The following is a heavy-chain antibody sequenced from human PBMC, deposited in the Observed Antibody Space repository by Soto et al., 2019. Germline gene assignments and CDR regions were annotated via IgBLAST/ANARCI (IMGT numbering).Heavy chain of an antibody. CDR1: GYSFTGYY. Sequence: HEHLVQSGAEVKRPGASLKVSCKASGYSFTGYYIHWVRQAPGQGLEWMGWINPDSGATNYAQNFQGRVTLTSDPAISPASMDLTSLTSDDTAVYYCARGDYGTGGYPFPYFDYWGQGTLVIVSS. J-gene: IGHJ4*02. V-gene: IGHV1-2*02. CDR2: INPDSGAT. CDR3: ARGDYGTGGYPFPYFDY. D-gene: IGHD2-8*02.